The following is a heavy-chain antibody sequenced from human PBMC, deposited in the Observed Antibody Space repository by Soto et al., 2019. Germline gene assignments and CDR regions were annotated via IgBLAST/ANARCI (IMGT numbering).Heavy chain of an antibody. CDR3: AKEYQGLFQH. V-gene: IGHV3-74*01. CDR2: INSDGSGT. CDR1: GFTFSNYA. Sequence: PGGSLRLSCAASGFTFSNYAMSWVRQAPGKGLEWVSRINSDGSGTSYADSVKGRFTISRDNAKNTLYLQMNSLRAEDTAVYYCAKEYQGLFQHWGQGTLVTVSS. J-gene: IGHJ1*01.